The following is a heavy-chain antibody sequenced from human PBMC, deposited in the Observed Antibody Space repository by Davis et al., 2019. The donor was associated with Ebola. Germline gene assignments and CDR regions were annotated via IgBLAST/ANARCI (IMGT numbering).Heavy chain of an antibody. V-gene: IGHV7-4-1*02. J-gene: IGHJ5*02. CDR1: GYTFTSYA. CDR3: ARGRSWFDP. CDR2: INTNTGNP. Sequence: ASVKVSCKASGYTFTSYAMNWVRQAPRQGLEWMGGINTNTGNPTYAQGFTGRFVFSLDTSVSTAYLQISSLKAEDTAVYYCARGRSWFDPWGQGTLVTVSS.